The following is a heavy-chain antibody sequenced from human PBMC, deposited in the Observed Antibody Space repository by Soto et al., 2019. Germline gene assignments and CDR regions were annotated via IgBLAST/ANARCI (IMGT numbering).Heavy chain of an antibody. CDR1: GFTFTNAW. CDR3: NTDSPVVKYDTGGYPKWFDS. J-gene: IGHJ5*01. V-gene: IGHV3-15*01. CDR2: IKRKNDGGTT. Sequence: VQLVESGGGLVKPGGSLRLSCAASGFTFTNAWMSWVRQAPGKGLEWVGRIKRKNDGGTTDYAAPVNGRFTISRDASTNIMYLQMNSLSTEYTALYYCNTDSPVVKYDTGGYPKWFDSWGQGTLGTFSS. D-gene: IGHD3-22*01.